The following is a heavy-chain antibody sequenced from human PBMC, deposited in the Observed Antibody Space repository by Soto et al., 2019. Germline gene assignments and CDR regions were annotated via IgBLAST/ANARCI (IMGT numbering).Heavy chain of an antibody. D-gene: IGHD3-10*01. V-gene: IGHV4-34*01. Sequence: SETLSLTCAVYAGSFGDYSCSWIRQLPGKGRGWNGSINDSGSTNYNPSLKSRVTISVDTSKNQFSLKRSSVTAADTAVYYCAKGSRETYNYGSGTYSRGSNWFDPWGQGTLVTVSS. CDR2: INDSGST. CDR1: AGSFGDYS. CDR3: AKGSRETYNYGSGTYSRGSNWFDP. J-gene: IGHJ5*02.